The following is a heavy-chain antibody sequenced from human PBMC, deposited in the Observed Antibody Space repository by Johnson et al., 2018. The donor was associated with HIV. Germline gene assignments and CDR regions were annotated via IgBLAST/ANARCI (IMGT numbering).Heavy chain of an antibody. CDR1: GFTFSDYY. V-gene: IGHV3-11*04. CDR3: AREGWDIVVVVAATRGRCAFDI. J-gene: IGHJ3*02. D-gene: IGHD2-15*01. CDR2: ISSSGSTI. Sequence: QVQLVESGGGLVKPGGSLRLSCAASGFTFSDYYMSWIRQAPGKGLEWVSYISSSGSTIYYADSVKGRFTISRDNAKNSLYLQMNSLRAEDTAVYYCAREGWDIVVVVAATRGRCAFDIWGQGTMVTVSS.